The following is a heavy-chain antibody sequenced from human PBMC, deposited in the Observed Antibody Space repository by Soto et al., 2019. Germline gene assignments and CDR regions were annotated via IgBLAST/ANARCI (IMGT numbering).Heavy chain of an antibody. V-gene: IGHV1-69*13. CDR3: GRYCSGGSCHSLDYYGMDV. D-gene: IGHD2-15*01. CDR1: GGTFRNYG. CDR2: IIPVFGTT. J-gene: IGHJ6*02. Sequence: SVKVSCKASGGTFRNYGIGWVRQAPGQGLEWMGGIIPVFGTTNYAQKFQGRVTITADESTSTAYIEVRSLRSEDTVMFYCGRYCSGGSCHSLDYYGMDVWGQGTTVTVSS.